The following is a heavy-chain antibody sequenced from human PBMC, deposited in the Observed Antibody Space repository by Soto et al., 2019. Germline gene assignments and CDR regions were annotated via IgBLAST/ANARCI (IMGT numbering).Heavy chain of an antibody. CDR2: IYYSGST. CDR1: GGSISSGDYY. D-gene: IGHD3-22*01. V-gene: IGHV4-30-4*01. Sequence: PSETLSLTCTVSGGSISSGDYYWSWIRQPPGKGLEWIGYIYYSGSTYYNPSLKSRVTISVDTSKNQFSLKLSSVTAADMAVYYCARVYYDSSGYYYVDYWGQGTLVTVSS. J-gene: IGHJ4*02. CDR3: ARVYYDSSGYYYVDY.